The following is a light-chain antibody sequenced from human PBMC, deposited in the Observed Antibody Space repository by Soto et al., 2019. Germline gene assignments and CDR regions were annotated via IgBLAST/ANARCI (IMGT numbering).Light chain of an antibody. J-gene: IGKJ1*01. V-gene: IGKV3-15*01. CDR3: QQYNNWPRT. CDR2: GAS. CDR1: QSVSSN. Sequence: EIVMTQSPASLSVSPGERGTLSCPARQSVSSNLAWYQQKPGQAPRLLIYGASTRATGIPARFSGSGSGTEFTLTISSLQSEDFAVYYCQQYNNWPRTFGQGTKVDIK.